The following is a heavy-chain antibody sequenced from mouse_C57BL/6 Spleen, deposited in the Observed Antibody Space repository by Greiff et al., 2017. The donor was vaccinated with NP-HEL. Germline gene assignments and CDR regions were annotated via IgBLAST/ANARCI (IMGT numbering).Heavy chain of an antibody. V-gene: IGHV3-6*01. Sequence: DVQLQESGPGLVKPSQSLSLTCSVTGYSITSGYYWNWIRQFPGNKLEWMGYISYDGSNNYNPSLKNRISITRDTSKNQFFLKLNSVTTEDTATYYCARDRAITTVVAPDAMDYWGQGTSVTVSS. CDR1: GYSITSGYY. CDR2: ISYDGSN. J-gene: IGHJ4*01. CDR3: ARDRAITTVVAPDAMDY. D-gene: IGHD1-1*01.